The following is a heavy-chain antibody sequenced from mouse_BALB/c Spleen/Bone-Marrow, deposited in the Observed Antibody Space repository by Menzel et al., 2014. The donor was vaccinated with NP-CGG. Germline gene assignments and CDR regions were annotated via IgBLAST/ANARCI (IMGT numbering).Heavy chain of an antibody. V-gene: IGHV1-82*01. CDR3: ARRRTFITSVVDYFDV. J-gene: IGHJ1*01. CDR2: IYPGDGNT. Sequence: VQLQQSGPELVTPGASVKISCRASGYVFSSSWMNWVKQRPGQGLEWIGRIYPGDGNTNYNGKFKGKATLTADTSSSTAYMQISSLVSFVCAVYFCARRRTFITSVVDYFDVWGAGTTVTVSS. D-gene: IGHD1-1*02. CDR1: GYVFSSSW.